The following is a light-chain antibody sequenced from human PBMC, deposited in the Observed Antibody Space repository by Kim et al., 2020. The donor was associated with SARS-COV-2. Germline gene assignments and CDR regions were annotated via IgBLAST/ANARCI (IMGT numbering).Light chain of an antibody. CDR2: GAS. V-gene: IGKV1-27*01. CDR1: QVITNY. CDR3: QKYNSAPWT. J-gene: IGKJ1*01. Sequence: ASVVDRVTITCRASQVITNYLAWYQQKPGKAPTVLIYGASTLQAGVPSRFSGSGSGTDFTLTISSLQPEDVGTYYCQKYNSAPWTFGRGTKVDIK.